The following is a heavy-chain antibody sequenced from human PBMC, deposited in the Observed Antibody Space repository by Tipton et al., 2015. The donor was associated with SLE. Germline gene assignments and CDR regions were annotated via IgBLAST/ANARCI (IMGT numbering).Heavy chain of an antibody. Sequence: QLVQSGAEVKKPGASVKVSCKASGYTFTGYYMHWVRQAPGQGLEWMGWINPNSGGINYAQKFQGRVTMTRDTSISTAYMELSRLRSDDTAVYYCARGKRFLEWLSTFDYWGQGTLVTVSS. CDR3: ARGKRFLEWLSTFDY. CDR1: GYTFTGYY. J-gene: IGHJ4*02. D-gene: IGHD3-3*01. V-gene: IGHV1-2*02. CDR2: INPNSGGI.